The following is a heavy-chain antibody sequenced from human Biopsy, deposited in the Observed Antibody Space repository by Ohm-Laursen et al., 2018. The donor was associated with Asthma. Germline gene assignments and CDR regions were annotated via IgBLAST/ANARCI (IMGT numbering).Heavy chain of an antibody. Sequence: LSLTCAASGFAFDSYAMYWVRQSPGKGPEWVALISHDGRESGHVDSVRGRFTISRDNSKNTLYLQMNSLRTEDTAVYYCAKRRGYSGHDNDYWGQGTPVIVSS. CDR3: AKRRGYSGHDNDY. D-gene: IGHD5-12*01. CDR2: ISHDGRES. CDR1: GFAFDSYA. J-gene: IGHJ4*02. V-gene: IGHV3-30*18.